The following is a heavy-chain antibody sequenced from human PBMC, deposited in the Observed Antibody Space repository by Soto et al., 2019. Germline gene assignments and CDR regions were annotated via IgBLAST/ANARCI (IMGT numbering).Heavy chain of an antibody. Sequence: EVQLLESGGGLVQPGGSLRLSCAASGFTFSSYAMSWVRQAPGKGLEWVSAISGSGGSTYYADSVKGRFTISRDNSKNTLYLQMNSLRAEDTAVYYCATTTPTYCSGGSCYSPHFDYWGQGTLVTVSS. CDR2: ISGSGGST. CDR3: ATTTPTYCSGGSCYSPHFDY. J-gene: IGHJ4*02. V-gene: IGHV3-23*01. CDR1: GFTFSSYA. D-gene: IGHD2-15*01.